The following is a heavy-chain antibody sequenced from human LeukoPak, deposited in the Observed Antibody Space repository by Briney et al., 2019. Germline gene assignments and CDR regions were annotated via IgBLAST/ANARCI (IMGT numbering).Heavy chain of an antibody. CDR1: GFTFSSYW. CDR2: IKQDGSEK. D-gene: IGHD6-19*01. J-gene: IGHJ4*02. V-gene: IGHV3-7*01. CDR3: ARDDGIAVAGLGY. Sequence: GGSLRLSCAASGFTFSSYWMSWVRQAPGKGLEWVANIKQDGSEKCYVDSVKGRFTISRDNAKNSLYLQMNSLRAEDTAVYYCARDDGIAVAGLGYWGQGTLVTVSS.